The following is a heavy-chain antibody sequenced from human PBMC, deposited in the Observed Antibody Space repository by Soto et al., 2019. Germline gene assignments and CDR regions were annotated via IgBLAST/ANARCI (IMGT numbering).Heavy chain of an antibody. CDR1: GGSISSGGYS. D-gene: IGHD3-10*01. Sequence: KPSETLSLTCAVSGGSISSGGYSWSWIRQPPGKGLEWIGYIYHSGSTYYNPSLKSRVTISVDRSKNQFSLKLSSVTAADTAVYYCARVGKRSGITMVRGPYFDYWGQGTLVTVSS. CDR2: IYHSGST. V-gene: IGHV4-30-2*01. CDR3: ARVGKRSGITMVRGPYFDY. J-gene: IGHJ4*02.